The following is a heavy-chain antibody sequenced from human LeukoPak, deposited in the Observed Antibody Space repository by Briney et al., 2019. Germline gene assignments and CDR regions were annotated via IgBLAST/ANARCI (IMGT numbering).Heavy chain of an antibody. D-gene: IGHD1-1*01. CDR1: GGSITTSDNY. J-gene: IGHJ4*02. Sequence: SETLSLTCIVSGGSITTSDNYWGWIRQPPGKGLEWIGSIYYSGSTYYNPSLKSRVTISVDTSKNQFSLKLSSVTAADTAVYYCARPRGLRTGFDYWGQGTLVTVSS. CDR2: IYYSGST. CDR3: ARPRGLRTGFDY. V-gene: IGHV4-39*07.